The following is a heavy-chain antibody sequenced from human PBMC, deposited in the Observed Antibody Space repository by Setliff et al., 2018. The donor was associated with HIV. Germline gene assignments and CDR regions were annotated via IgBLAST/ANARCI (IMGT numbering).Heavy chain of an antibody. CDR1: GYTFTGYY. CDR2: INPNSSGT. CDR3: ARGTRVGANDAFDI. Sequence: ASVKVSCKASGYTFTGYYMHWVRQAPGQGLEWMGRINPNSSGTNYAQKSQGRVTMTRDTSISTAYMELSWLRSDDTAVYFCARGTRVGANDAFDIWGQGTMVTVSS. J-gene: IGHJ3*02. V-gene: IGHV1-2*06. D-gene: IGHD1-26*01.